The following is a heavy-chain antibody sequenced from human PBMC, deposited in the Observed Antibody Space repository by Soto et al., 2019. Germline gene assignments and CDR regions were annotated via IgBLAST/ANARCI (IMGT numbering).Heavy chain of an antibody. Sequence: PSETLSLTCAVYGGSFSGYYWSLIRQPPGKGLEWIGEINHSGSTNYNPSLKSRVTISVDTSKNQFSLKLSSVTAADTAVYYCARGRLGYSYGSSLHPGINYWGQGTMVTVSS. CDR1: GGSFSGYY. V-gene: IGHV4-34*01. J-gene: IGHJ4*02. D-gene: IGHD5-18*01. CDR2: INHSGST. CDR3: ARGRLGYSYGSSLHPGINY.